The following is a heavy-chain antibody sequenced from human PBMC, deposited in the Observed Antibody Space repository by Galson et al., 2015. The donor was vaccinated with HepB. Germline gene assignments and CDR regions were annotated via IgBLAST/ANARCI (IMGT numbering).Heavy chain of an antibody. CDR1: GFTFSSYG. D-gene: IGHD1-14*01. CDR2: ISYDGSNK. J-gene: IGHJ4*02. Sequence: SLRLSCAASGFTFSSYGMHWVRQAPGKGLEWVAVISYDGSNKYYADSVKGRFTISRDNSKNTLYLQMNSLRAEDTAVYYFAKGRKYFDYWGQGTLVTVSS. V-gene: IGHV3-30*18. CDR3: AKGRKYFDY.